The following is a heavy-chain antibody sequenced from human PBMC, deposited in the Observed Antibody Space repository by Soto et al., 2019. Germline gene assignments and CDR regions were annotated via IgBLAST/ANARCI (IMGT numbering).Heavy chain of an antibody. CDR2: ISSSSSTI. CDR1: GFTFSSYS. D-gene: IGHD3-16*02. Sequence: GESLKISCAASGFTFSSYSMNWVRQAPGKGLEWVSYISSSSSTIYYADSVKGRFTISRDNAKNSLYLQMNSLRAEDTAVYYCARDSAYYDYIWGSYRYIPARPASFDYWGQGTLVTVSS. V-gene: IGHV3-48*01. CDR3: ARDSAYYDYIWGSYRYIPARPASFDY. J-gene: IGHJ4*02.